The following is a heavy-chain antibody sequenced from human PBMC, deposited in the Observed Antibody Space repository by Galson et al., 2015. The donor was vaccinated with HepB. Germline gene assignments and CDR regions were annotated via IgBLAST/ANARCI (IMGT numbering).Heavy chain of an antibody. CDR1: GGTFSSYA. CDR2: IIPILGIA. D-gene: IGHD2-21*01. CDR3: ARVSPLTLAYCGGDCQYYFDY. J-gene: IGHJ4*02. V-gene: IGHV1-69*04. Sequence: SVKVSCKASGGTFSSYAISWVRQAPGQGLEWMGRIIPILGIANYAQKFQGRVTITADKSTSTAYMELSSLRSEDTAVYYCARVSPLTLAYCGGDCQYYFDYWGQGTLVTVSS.